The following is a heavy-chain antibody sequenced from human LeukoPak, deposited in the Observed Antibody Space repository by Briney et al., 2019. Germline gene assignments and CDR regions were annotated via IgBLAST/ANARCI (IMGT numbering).Heavy chain of an antibody. J-gene: IGHJ5*02. Sequence: ASVKVSCKASGYSFTGHYIHWVRQAPGQGLEWMGWINSNSGGTNYAQKFQGRVTMTRDTSISTAYMELSRLRSDDTAVYYCATATLVGATSSPWGQGTLVTVSS. CDR2: INSNSGGT. CDR1: GYSFTGHY. V-gene: IGHV1-2*02. CDR3: ATATLVGATSSP. D-gene: IGHD1-26*01.